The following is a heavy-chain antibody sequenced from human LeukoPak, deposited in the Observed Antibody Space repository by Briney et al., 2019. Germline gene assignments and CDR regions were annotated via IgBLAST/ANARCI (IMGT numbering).Heavy chain of an antibody. CDR1: GFTFSRHG. Sequence: GGSLRLSCAASGFTFSRHGMHWVRQAPGKGLEWVANIKQDGSEKYYVDSVKGRFTISRDNAKNLLYLQMNSLRAEDTAVYYCARADGSGSYSYYYYYGMDVWGQGTTVTVSS. CDR3: ARADGSGSYSYYYYYGMDV. J-gene: IGHJ6*02. V-gene: IGHV3-7*01. D-gene: IGHD3-10*01. CDR2: IKQDGSEK.